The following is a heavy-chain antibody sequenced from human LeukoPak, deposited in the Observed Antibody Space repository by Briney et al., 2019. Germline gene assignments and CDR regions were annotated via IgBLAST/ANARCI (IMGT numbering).Heavy chain of an antibody. Sequence: ASVKVSCKASGYTFTSYGISWVRQAPGQGLEWMGWISAYNGNTNYAQKLQGRVTMTTDTSTSTAYMELRSLRSDDTAVYYCARDTLVVVVPAAIPPHEDYYYYGMDVWGQGTTVTVSS. CDR1: GYTFTSYG. J-gene: IGHJ6*02. V-gene: IGHV1-18*01. D-gene: IGHD2-2*01. CDR3: ARDTLVVVVPAAIPPHEDYYYYGMDV. CDR2: ISAYNGNT.